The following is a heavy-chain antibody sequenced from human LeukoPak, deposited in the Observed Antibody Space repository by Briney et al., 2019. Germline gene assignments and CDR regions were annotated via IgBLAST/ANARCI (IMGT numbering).Heavy chain of an antibody. J-gene: IGHJ5*02. V-gene: IGHV1-24*01. D-gene: IGHD4-17*01. Sequence: ASVKVSCKVSGYTLTELSMYWVRQAPGKGLEWMGGFDPEDGETIYAQKFQGRVTMTEDTSTDTAYMELSSLRSEDTAVYYCATADCGDRNLWFDPWGQGTLVTVSS. CDR3: ATADCGDRNLWFDP. CDR1: GYTLTELS. CDR2: FDPEDGET.